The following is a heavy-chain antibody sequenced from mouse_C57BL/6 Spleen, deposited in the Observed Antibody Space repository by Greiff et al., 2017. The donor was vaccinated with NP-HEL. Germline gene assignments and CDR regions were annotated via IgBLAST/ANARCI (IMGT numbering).Heavy chain of an antibody. CDR3: ASSPLYYGSSYGFAY. D-gene: IGHD1-1*01. CDR1: GYTFTDYY. V-gene: IGHV1-75*01. CDR2: IFPGSGST. J-gene: IGHJ3*01. Sequence: QVQLQQSGPELVKPGASVKISCKASGYTFTDYYINWVKQRPGQGLEWIGWIFPGSGSTYYNEKFKGKATLTVDKSSSTAYMLLSSLTSEDSAVYFCASSPLYYGSSYGFAYWGQGTLVTVSA.